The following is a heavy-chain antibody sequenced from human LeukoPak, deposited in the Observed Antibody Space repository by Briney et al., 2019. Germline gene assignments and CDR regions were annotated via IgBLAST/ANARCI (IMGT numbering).Heavy chain of an antibody. CDR3: ARAGHGDRFDY. Sequence: GGSLRLSCAASGFTFSSYSMNWVRQAPGKGLEWVSYISSSSSTIYYADSVKGRFTISRDNAKNSLYLQMNSLRAEDTAVYYCARAGHGDRFDYWGQGTLVTVSS. CDR1: GFTFSSYS. D-gene: IGHD3-10*01. CDR2: ISSSSSTI. J-gene: IGHJ4*02. V-gene: IGHV3-48*04.